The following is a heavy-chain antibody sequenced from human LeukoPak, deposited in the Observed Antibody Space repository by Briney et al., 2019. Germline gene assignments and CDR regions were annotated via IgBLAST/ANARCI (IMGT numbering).Heavy chain of an antibody. Sequence: GASVKVSCKASGYTFTSYYMHWVRQAPGEGLEWMGIINPSGGSTSYAQKFQGRVTMTRDMSTSTVYMELSSLRSEDTAVYYCASTTVTTLDAFDIWGQGTMVTVSS. J-gene: IGHJ3*02. CDR1: GYTFTSYY. CDR3: ASTTVTTLDAFDI. D-gene: IGHD4-17*01. V-gene: IGHV1-46*01. CDR2: INPSGGST.